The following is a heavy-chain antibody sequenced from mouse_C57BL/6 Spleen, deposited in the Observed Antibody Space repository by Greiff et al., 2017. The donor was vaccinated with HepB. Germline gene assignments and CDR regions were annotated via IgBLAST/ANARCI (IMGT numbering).Heavy chain of an antibody. CDR2: IWSGGST. Sequence: VKVEESGPGLVQPSQSLSITCTVSGFSLTSYGVHWVRQSPGKGLEWLGVIWSGGSTDYNAAFISRLSISKDNSKSQVFFKMNSLQADDTAIYYCARKGLHAMDYWGQGTSVTVSS. J-gene: IGHJ4*01. CDR3: ARKGLHAMDY. D-gene: IGHD6-1*01. CDR1: GFSLTSYG. V-gene: IGHV2-2*01.